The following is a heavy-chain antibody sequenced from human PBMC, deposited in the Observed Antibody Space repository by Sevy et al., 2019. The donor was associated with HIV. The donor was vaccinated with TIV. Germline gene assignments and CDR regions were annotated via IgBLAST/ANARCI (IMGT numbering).Heavy chain of an antibody. V-gene: IGHV3-23*01. J-gene: IGHJ3*01. CDR1: GFTFNTHA. D-gene: IGHD3-22*01. Sequence: GGSLRLSCAASGFTFNTHAMNWVRQAPGKGLEWVSGISATGGGTYYTDSVMGRFTVSRDNSQNTLYLQMNSLRADDTAIYYSTKALNPALESMIEVIFRTLKGFDVWGQGTMVTVSS. CDR3: TKALNPALESMIEVIFRTLKGFDV. CDR2: ISATGGGT.